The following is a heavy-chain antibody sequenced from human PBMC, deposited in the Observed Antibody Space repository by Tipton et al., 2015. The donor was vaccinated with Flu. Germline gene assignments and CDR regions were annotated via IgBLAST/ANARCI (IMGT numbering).Heavy chain of an antibody. Sequence: SLRLSCAASGFTFSSYAMHWVRQAPGKGLEWVAVISYDGSNKYYADSVKGRFTISRDNSKNTLYLQMNGLRAEDTAVYYCARGLWFGELLLRGWLDPWGQGTLVTVS. CDR3: ARGLWFGELLLRGWLDP. CDR2: ISYDGSNK. V-gene: IGHV3-30-3*01. J-gene: IGHJ5*02. CDR1: GFTFSSYA. D-gene: IGHD3-10*01.